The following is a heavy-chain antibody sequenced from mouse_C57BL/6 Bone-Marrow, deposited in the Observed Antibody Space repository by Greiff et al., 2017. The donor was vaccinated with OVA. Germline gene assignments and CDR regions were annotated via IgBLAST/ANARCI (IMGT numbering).Heavy chain of an antibody. CDR1: GYTFTSYW. CDR2: IYPGSGST. V-gene: IGHV1-55*01. CDR3: ARPYYYGSSYAMDY. J-gene: IGHJ4*01. D-gene: IGHD1-1*01. Sequence: QVQLKQPGAELVKPGASVKMSCKASGYTFTSYWITWVKQRPGQGLEWIGDIYPGSGSTNYNEKFKSKATLTVDTSSSTAYMQLSSLTSEDSAVYYGARPYYYGSSYAMDYWGQGTSVTVSS.